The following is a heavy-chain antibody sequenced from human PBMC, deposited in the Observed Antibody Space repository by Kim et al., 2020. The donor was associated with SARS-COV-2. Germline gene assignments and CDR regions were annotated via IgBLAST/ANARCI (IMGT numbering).Heavy chain of an antibody. CDR3: ARERGSWDIVEVPAAMFDY. CDR1: GGSFSGYY. Sequence: SETLSLTCAVYGGSFSGYYWSWIRQPPGKGLEWIGEINHNGSTNYNPSLKSRVTISVDTSKNQFSLKLSSVTAADTAVYYCARERGSWDIVEVPAAMFDYWGQGTLVTVSS. V-gene: IGHV4-34*01. CDR2: INHNGST. J-gene: IGHJ4*02. D-gene: IGHD2-2*01.